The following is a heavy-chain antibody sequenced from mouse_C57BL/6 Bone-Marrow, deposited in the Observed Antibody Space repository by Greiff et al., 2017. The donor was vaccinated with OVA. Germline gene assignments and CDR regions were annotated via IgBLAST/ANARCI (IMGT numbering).Heavy chain of an antibody. Sequence: QVTLKESGPGILQSSQSLSLTCSFSGFSLSTSGMGVSWIRQPSGKGLEWLAHIYWDDDKRYNPSLKSRLTIPKDTSRNKVVLKITSVDTADTATYYCARITKVVARYAMDYWGQGTSVTVSS. CDR2: IYWDDDK. J-gene: IGHJ4*01. D-gene: IGHD1-1*01. CDR3: ARITKVVARYAMDY. CDR1: GFSLSTSGMG. V-gene: IGHV8-12*01.